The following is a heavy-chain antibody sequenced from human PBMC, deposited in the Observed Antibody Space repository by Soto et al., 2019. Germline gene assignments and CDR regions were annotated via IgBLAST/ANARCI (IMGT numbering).Heavy chain of an antibody. CDR2: ISSSGSTI. CDR3: ARVGDYSIPTIYYYYGMDV. CDR1: GFTFSSYE. D-gene: IGHD4-4*01. Sequence: EVQLVESGGGLVQPGGSLRLSCAASGFTFSSYEMNWVRQAPGKGLEWVSYISSSGSTIYYADSVKGRFTISRDNAKNSLYLQMNSLRAEDTAVYYCARVGDYSIPTIYYYYGMDVWGQGTTVTVSS. J-gene: IGHJ6*02. V-gene: IGHV3-48*03.